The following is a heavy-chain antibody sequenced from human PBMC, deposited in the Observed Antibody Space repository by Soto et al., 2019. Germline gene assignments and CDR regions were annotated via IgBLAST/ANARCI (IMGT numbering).Heavy chain of an antibody. CDR1: GFSFENFG. V-gene: IGHV3-30*18. CDR3: GKDPFMFYTLHYSAMDV. D-gene: IGHD2-21*01. CDR2: ISFDVSTK. J-gene: IGHJ3*01. Sequence: PGGSLRLSCAASGFSFENFGMHWVRQAPGKGLEWVARISFDVSTKYYAYSVTDRFTISRDNAKNTLNLQMNIMRVDDTALDYFGKDPFMFYTLHYSAMDVWGQGTVVTVSS.